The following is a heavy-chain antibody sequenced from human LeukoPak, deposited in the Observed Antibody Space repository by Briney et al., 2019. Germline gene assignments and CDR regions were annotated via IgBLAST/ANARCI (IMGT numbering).Heavy chain of an antibody. CDR3: ARDRSSRGIAVAGFDY. V-gene: IGHV1-8*03. CDR2: MNPNSGNT. D-gene: IGHD6-19*01. Sequence: EASVKVSCKASGYTFTSYDINWVRQATGQGLEWMGWMNPNSGNTGYAQKFQGRVTITRNTSISTAYMELSSLRSEDTAVYYCARDRSSRGIAVAGFDYWGQGTLVTVSS. CDR1: GYTFTSYD. J-gene: IGHJ4*02.